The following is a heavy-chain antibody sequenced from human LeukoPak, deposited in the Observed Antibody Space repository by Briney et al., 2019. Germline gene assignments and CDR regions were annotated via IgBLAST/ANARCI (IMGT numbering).Heavy chain of an antibody. CDR2: MNPINGNT. D-gene: IGHD3-10*01. CDR3: VRDGEGVAISVNFWFDP. Sequence: ASVKVSCKASGFTLTNYDINWVRQAPGQGLEWMGWMNPINGNTGYARKFQGRVTMTRDTSISTAYMELRSLTSEDTAIYYCVRDGEGVAISVNFWFDPWGQGTLVTVSS. J-gene: IGHJ5*02. V-gene: IGHV1-8*01. CDR1: GFTLTNYD.